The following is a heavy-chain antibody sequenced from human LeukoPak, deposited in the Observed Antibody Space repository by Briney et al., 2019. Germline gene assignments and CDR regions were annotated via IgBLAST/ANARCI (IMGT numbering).Heavy chain of an antibody. J-gene: IGHJ4*02. D-gene: IGHD6-19*01. CDR1: GFTFTSYD. Sequence: GGSLRLSCAASGFTFTSYDMHWVRQAPGKGLEWVAVIWYAGSQKHYVDSVKGRFIISRDNSKNTLYLQMNSLTAEDTAVYYCARDGPTGRAVAGPPSGREYFDFWGQGTLVTVSS. CDR2: IWYAGSQK. CDR3: ARDGPTGRAVAGPPSGREYFDF. V-gene: IGHV3-33*01.